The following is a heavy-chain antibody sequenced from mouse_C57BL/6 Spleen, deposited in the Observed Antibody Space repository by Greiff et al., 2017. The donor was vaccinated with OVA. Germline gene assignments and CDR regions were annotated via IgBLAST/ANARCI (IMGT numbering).Heavy chain of an antibody. J-gene: IGHJ2*01. CDR3: ARTTMIKGVYFDY. CDR2: IDPSDSET. D-gene: IGHD2-4*01. Sequence: QVQLQQPGAELVRPGSSVKLSCKASGYTFTSYWMHWVKQRPIQGLEWIGNIDPSDSETHYNQKFKDKATLTVDKSSSTAYMQLSSLTSEDSAVDYCARTTMIKGVYFDYWGQGTTLTVSS. V-gene: IGHV1-52*01. CDR1: GYTFTSYW.